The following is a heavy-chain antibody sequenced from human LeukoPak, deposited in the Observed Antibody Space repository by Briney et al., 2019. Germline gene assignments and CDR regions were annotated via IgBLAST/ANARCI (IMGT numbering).Heavy chain of an antibody. CDR3: AKGDAYCGGDCYPD. V-gene: IGHV3-23*01. Sequence: GGSLRLSCAASGFSFSSYSMNWVRQAPGKGLEWVSAISGGRDNTYYADSVKGRFTISRDISKNTLYLQMNSLRAEDTAVYYCAKGDAYCGGDCYPDWGQGTLVTVSS. CDR1: GFSFSSYS. J-gene: IGHJ4*02. D-gene: IGHD2-21*02. CDR2: ISGGRDNT.